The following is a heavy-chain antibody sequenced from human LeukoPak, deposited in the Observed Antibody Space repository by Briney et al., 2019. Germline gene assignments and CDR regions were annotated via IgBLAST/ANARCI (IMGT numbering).Heavy chain of an antibody. J-gene: IGHJ4*02. CDR3: ARGSTAMVNYFDY. CDR1: GGSISSGGYS. V-gene: IGHV4-30-2*01. CDR2: IYHSGST. D-gene: IGHD5-18*01. Sequence: PSETLSLTCAVSGGSISSGGYSWSWIRQPPGEGLEWIGYIYHSGSTYYNPSLKSRVTISVDRSKNQFSLKLSSVTAADTAVYYCARGSTAMVNYFDYWGQGTLVTVSS.